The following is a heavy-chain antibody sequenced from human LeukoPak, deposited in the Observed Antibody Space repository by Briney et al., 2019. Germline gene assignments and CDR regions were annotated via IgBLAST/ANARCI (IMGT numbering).Heavy chain of an antibody. Sequence: PGGSLRPSCAASGFTVSSNYMSWVRQAPGKGLEWVSVIDSGGSTYYADSVKGRFTISRDNSKNTLYLQMNSLRAEDTAVYYCARDRYSSSWYDYWGQGTLVTVSS. CDR3: ARDRYSSSWYDY. V-gene: IGHV3-66*01. CDR1: GFTVSSNY. J-gene: IGHJ4*02. D-gene: IGHD6-13*01. CDR2: IDSGGST.